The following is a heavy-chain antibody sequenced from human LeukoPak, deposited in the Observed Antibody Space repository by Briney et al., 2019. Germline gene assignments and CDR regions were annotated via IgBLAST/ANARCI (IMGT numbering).Heavy chain of an antibody. Sequence: GGSLRLSCAASGFTVSSNYMSWVRQAPGKGLEWVSVIYSGGSTYYADSVKGRFTISRDNSKNTLYLQMNSLRAEDTAVYYCARDRYSYGIDYWGQGTLVTVSS. J-gene: IGHJ4*02. CDR3: ARDRYSYGIDY. V-gene: IGHV3-53*01. CDR2: IYSGGST. D-gene: IGHD5-18*01. CDR1: GFTVSSNY.